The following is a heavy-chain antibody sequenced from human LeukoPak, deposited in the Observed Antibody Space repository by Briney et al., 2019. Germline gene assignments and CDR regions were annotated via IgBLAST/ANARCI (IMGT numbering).Heavy chain of an antibody. V-gene: IGHV3-23*01. Sequence: GGSLRLFCAASGFIFNKCAMSWVRQAPGKGLEWVSLITDSGETTRYADSVTGRFTISRDNSENTLYLQMNGLRADDTAVYYSVKTRSALYVFDFWGQGTLVTVSS. D-gene: IGHD6-19*01. J-gene: IGHJ4*02. CDR1: GFIFNKCA. CDR3: VKTRSALYVFDF. CDR2: ITDSGETT.